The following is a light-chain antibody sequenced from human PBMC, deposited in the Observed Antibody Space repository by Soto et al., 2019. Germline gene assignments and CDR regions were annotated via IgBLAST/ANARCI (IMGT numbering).Light chain of an antibody. CDR1: QSISSW. V-gene: IGKV1-5*03. Sequence: DIQMTQSPSTLAASVVDRVTITFRASQSISSWLAWYQQKPGKAPNLLIYKASSLESGVPSRFSGSGSGTEFTLTISSLQPDDFATYYCQQYNSYPLTLGGGTKVEIK. J-gene: IGKJ4*01. CDR3: QQYNSYPLT. CDR2: KAS.